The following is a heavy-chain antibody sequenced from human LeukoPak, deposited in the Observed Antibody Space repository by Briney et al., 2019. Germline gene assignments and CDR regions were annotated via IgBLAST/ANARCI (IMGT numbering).Heavy chain of an antibody. CDR3: AREGRITIFGVGTKINLFDP. CDR2: IIPILGIA. CDR1: GGTFNNYA. J-gene: IGHJ5*02. D-gene: IGHD3-3*01. V-gene: IGHV1-69*04. Sequence: SVKVSCRASGGTFNNYALSWVRQAPGQGLEWMGRIIPILGIANYAQNFQGRVTITADKSTSTAYKELSSLRSEDTAVYYCAREGRITIFGVGTKINLFDPWGQGTLVTVSS.